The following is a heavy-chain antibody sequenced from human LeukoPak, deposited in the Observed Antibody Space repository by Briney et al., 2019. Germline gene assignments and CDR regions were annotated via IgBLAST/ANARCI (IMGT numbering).Heavy chain of an antibody. CDR1: GFTFSNFA. CDR2: ISGNSEVT. D-gene: IGHD4-17*01. J-gene: IGHJ4*02. Sequence: GGSLRLSRAASGFTFSNFAMAWVRQAPGKGLEWVSGISGNSEVTLYTDSVKGRFTISRDNSKNTLFLQMNSLRAEDTAVYYCAKMTTATIDYFDYWGQGTLVTVSS. CDR3: AKMTTATIDYFDY. V-gene: IGHV3-23*01.